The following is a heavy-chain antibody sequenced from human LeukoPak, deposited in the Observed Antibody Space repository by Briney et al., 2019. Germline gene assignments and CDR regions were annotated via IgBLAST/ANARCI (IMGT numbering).Heavy chain of an antibody. CDR2: IWYDGSNK. V-gene: IGHV3-33*01. D-gene: IGHD2-21*01. CDR1: GFTFSSYG. CDR3: ARGGEHLDY. J-gene: IGHJ4*02. Sequence: GGPLRLSCAASGFTFSSYGMHWVRQAPGKGVEWVAVIWYDGSNKYYADSVKGRFTISRDNSKNTLYLQMNSLRAEDTAVYYCARGGEHLDYWGQGTLVTVSS.